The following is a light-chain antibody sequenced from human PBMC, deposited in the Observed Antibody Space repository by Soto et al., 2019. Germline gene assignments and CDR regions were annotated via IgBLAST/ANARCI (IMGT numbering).Light chain of an antibody. Sequence: DIQMTQSPSFLSESVGDRVTISCRASQAINTYLNWYQQKPGKAPKLLIYGTSDLQNGVPSRFSGGGSGTDFTPTISSLQPEDFATYYCQQSYSTLLITFGQGKRLEV. CDR2: GTS. CDR3: QQSYSTLLIT. J-gene: IGKJ5*01. CDR1: QAINTY. V-gene: IGKV1-39*01.